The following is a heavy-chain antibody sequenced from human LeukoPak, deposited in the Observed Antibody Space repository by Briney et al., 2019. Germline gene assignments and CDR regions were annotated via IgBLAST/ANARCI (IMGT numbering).Heavy chain of an antibody. D-gene: IGHD2-2*01. V-gene: IGHV1-24*01. CDR3: ATDTDIVVVPAAGQIRY. CDR2: FDPEDGET. Sequence: ASVKDSCKVSGYTLTELSMHWVRQAPGKGVEWMGGFDPEDGETIYAQKFQGRVTVTEDTSTDTASRELSSLRSEDTAVYYCATDTDIVVVPAAGQIRYWGQGTLVTVSS. J-gene: IGHJ4*02. CDR1: GYTLTELS.